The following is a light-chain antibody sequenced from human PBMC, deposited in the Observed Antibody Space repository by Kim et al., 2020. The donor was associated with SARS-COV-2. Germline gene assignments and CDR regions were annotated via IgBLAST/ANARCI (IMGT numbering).Light chain of an antibody. Sequence: SSELTQDPAVSVALGQTVRITCQGDSLRTYYASWYRQMPGQAPVLLIFPKNSRPSGIPDRFSGSSSGNTTSLSITGAQAEDEADYPRSSRDSSGNRLFGG. CDR2: PKN. J-gene: IGLJ2*01. CDR3: SSRDSSGNRL. V-gene: IGLV3-19*01. CDR1: SLRTYY.